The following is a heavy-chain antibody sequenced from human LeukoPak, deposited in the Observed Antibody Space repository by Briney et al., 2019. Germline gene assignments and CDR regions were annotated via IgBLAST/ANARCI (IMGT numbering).Heavy chain of an antibody. CDR1: GFTFSSYS. Sequence: TGGSLRLSCAASGFTFSSYSMNWVRQAPGKGLEWVSYISSSSSTIYYADSVKGRFTISRDNAKNSLYLQMNSLRAEDTAVYYCARDGIRGYSYGFDYWGQGTLVTVSS. D-gene: IGHD5-18*01. V-gene: IGHV3-48*01. CDR3: ARDGIRGYSYGFDY. J-gene: IGHJ4*02. CDR2: ISSSSSTI.